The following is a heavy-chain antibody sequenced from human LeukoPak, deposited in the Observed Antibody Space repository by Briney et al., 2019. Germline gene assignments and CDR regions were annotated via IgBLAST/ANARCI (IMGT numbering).Heavy chain of an antibody. D-gene: IGHD6-19*01. CDR1: GFTFSSYS. V-gene: IGHV3-48*01. J-gene: IGHJ4*02. Sequence: PGGSLRLSCAASGFTFSSYSMIWVRQAPGKGLEWVSYISSSSSTIYYADSVKGRFTISRDNAKNSLYLQMNSLRAEDTAVYYCAKGSGWYPTSFDYWGQGTLVTVSS. CDR2: ISSSSSTI. CDR3: AKGSGWYPTSFDY.